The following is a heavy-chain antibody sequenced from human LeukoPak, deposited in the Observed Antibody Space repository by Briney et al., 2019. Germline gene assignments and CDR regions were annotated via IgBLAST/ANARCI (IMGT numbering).Heavy chain of an antibody. CDR3: ARGKWLRSSFDY. D-gene: IGHD5-12*01. Sequence: PSEALSLTCAVYGGSFCGYYWSWIRQPPGKGLEWIGEINHSGSTNYNPSLKSRVTISVDTSKNQFSLKLSSVTAADTAVYYCARGKWLRSSFDYWGQGTLVTVSS. J-gene: IGHJ4*02. CDR2: INHSGST. V-gene: IGHV4-34*01. CDR1: GGSFCGYY.